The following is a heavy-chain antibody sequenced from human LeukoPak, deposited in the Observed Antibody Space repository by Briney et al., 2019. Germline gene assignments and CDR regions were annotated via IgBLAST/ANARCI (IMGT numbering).Heavy chain of an antibody. V-gene: IGHV4-4*07. D-gene: IGHD3-22*01. CDR2: IYTSGST. CDR3: ARGSVITFSYYGMDV. J-gene: IGHJ6*02. Sequence: SETLSLTCTVSGGSISSYYWSWIRQPAGKELEWIGRIYTSGSTNYNPSLKSRVTMSVDTSKNQFSLKLSSVTAADTAVYYCARGSVITFSYYGMDVWGQGTTVTVSS. CDR1: GGSISSYY.